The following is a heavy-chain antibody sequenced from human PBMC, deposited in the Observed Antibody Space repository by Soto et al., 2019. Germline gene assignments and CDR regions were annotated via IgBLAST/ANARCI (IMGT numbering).Heavy chain of an antibody. CDR1: GFTFSSYA. V-gene: IGHV3-30-3*01. J-gene: IGHJ6*02. CDR3: AREVSPRTYGDYGMDV. CDR2: ISYDGSNK. Sequence: QVQLVESGGGVVQPGRSLRLSCAASGFTFSSYAMHWVRQAPGKGLEWVAVISYDGSNKYYADSVKGRFTISRDNSKNTLYMQMNSLRAEDTAVYYCAREVSPRTYGDYGMDVWGQGTTVTVSS. D-gene: IGHD4-17*01.